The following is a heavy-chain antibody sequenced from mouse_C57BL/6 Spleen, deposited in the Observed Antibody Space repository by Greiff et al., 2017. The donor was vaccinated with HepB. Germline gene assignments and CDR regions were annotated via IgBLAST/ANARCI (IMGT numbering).Heavy chain of an antibody. CDR1: GFTFSDYG. CDR3: ARSPHYYAMDY. CDR2: ISSGSSTI. V-gene: IGHV5-17*01. Sequence: DVKLVESGGGLVKPGGSLKLSCAASGFTFSDYGMHWVRQAPEKGLEWVAYISSGSSTIYYADTVKGRFTISRDNAKNTLFLQMTSLRSEDTAMYYCARSPHYYAMDYWGQGTSVTVSS. J-gene: IGHJ4*01.